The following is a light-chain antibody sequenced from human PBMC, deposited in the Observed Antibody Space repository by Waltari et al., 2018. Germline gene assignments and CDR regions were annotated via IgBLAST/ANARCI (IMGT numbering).Light chain of an antibody. CDR2: KAA. J-gene: IGKJ4*01. CDR1: QSISKW. Sequence: DIQMTQSPSTLSASVGDRVIFSCRASQSISKWLAWYQQKPGKAPKLLIYKAATLESGVPSRFSGSGYGTEFTLTISSLQPEDFATYYCQQYNSYSLLSFGGGTKVEIK. CDR3: QQYNSYSLLS. V-gene: IGKV1-5*03.